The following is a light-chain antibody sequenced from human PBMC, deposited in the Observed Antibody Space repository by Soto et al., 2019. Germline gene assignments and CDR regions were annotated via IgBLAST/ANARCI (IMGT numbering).Light chain of an antibody. CDR1: QSLLHSNGYNY. V-gene: IGKV2-28*01. CDR2: LGS. CDR3: MQTLQTPRT. Sequence: DIVMPQSPLSLPVTPGEPASISCRSSQSLLHSNGYNYLDWYLQKPGQSPQLLTYLGSNRASGVTDRFSGSGSGTDLTLKISRVEAADVGVYYCMQTLQTPRTFGQGTKVEIK. J-gene: IGKJ1*01.